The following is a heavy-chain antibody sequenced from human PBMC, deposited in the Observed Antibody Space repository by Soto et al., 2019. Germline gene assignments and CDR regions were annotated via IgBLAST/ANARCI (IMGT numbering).Heavy chain of an antibody. Sequence: QVQLVESGGGVVQPGRSLRLSCAASGFTFSSYAMHWVRQAPGKGLEWVAVISYDGSNKYYADSVKGRFTISRDNSKNTLYLQMNSLRAEATAVYYCARPHNYDFWSGPTLDYWGQGTLVTVSS. CDR2: ISYDGSNK. CDR3: ARPHNYDFWSGPTLDY. D-gene: IGHD3-3*01. V-gene: IGHV3-30-3*01. CDR1: GFTFSSYA. J-gene: IGHJ4*02.